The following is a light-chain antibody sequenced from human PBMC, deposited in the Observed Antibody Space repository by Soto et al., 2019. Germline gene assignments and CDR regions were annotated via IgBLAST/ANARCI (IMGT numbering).Light chain of an antibody. Sequence: QSVLTQPPSVSGAPRQRVTNSCSGSSSNIGSNAVNWYQQFPGKDPKLLIYYDDLLALGVSARFSGSKSGTSSSLAISVLQSEDEADYYCAAWDDTTKSHAFGNGTKVTVL. CDR3: AAWDDTTKSHA. CDR2: YDD. V-gene: IGLV1-36*01. J-gene: IGLJ1*01. CDR1: SSNIGSNA.